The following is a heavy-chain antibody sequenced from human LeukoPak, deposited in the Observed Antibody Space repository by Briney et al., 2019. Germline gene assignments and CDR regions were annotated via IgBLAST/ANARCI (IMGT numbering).Heavy chain of an antibody. Sequence: SETLSLTCAVYGGSFSGYYWSWIRQPPGKGLEWIGEINHSGSTNYNPSLKSRVTISVDTSKNQFSLKLSSVTAADTAVYYCASIRGPVRSSPLDPWGQGTLATVSS. CDR2: INHSGST. D-gene: IGHD3-10*01. CDR3: ASIRGPVRSSPLDP. CDR1: GGSFSGYY. J-gene: IGHJ5*02. V-gene: IGHV4-34*01.